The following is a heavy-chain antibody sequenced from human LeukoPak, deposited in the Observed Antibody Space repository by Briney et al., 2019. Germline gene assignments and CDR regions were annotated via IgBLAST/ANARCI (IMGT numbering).Heavy chain of an antibody. CDR3: ARLASGSSYYYYMDV. Sequence: GGSLRLSCAASGFTFSSYAMHWVRQAPGKGLEWVAVISYDGSNKYYADSVKGRFTISRDNSKNTLYLQMNSLRAEDTAVYYCARLASGSSYYYYMDVWGKGTTVTISS. V-gene: IGHV3-30*04. J-gene: IGHJ6*03. D-gene: IGHD3-10*01. CDR2: ISYDGSNK. CDR1: GFTFSSYA.